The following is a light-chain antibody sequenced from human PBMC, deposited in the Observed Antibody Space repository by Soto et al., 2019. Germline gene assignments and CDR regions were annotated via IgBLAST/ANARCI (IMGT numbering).Light chain of an antibody. CDR1: SGHSSYI. Sequence: QAVLTQSSSASASPGSSVKLTCTLSSGHSSYIIAWHQQQPGKAPRYLMKLEGSGSYNKGSGVPDRFSGSSSGADRCLTISNLQFEDEADYYCETWDSNTRVFGGGTKVTVL. CDR2: LEGSGSY. J-gene: IGLJ2*01. CDR3: ETWDSNTRV. V-gene: IGLV4-60*02.